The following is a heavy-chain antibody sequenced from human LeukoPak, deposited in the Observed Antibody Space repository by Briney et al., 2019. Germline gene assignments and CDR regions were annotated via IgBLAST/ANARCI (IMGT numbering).Heavy chain of an antibody. Sequence: SETLSLTCTVSGGSISSYYRSWIRQPPGKGLEWIGSIHYSGASYFYSGSTTYNPSLKSRVTISVDTSKNQFSLMLKSVTAADTAMYYCARNISALVRGARGNWFDPWGQGTLVTVSS. D-gene: IGHD2-21*01. V-gene: IGHV4-28*01. J-gene: IGHJ5*02. CDR3: ARNISALVRGARGNWFDP. CDR2: IHYSGASYFYSGST. CDR1: GGSISSYY.